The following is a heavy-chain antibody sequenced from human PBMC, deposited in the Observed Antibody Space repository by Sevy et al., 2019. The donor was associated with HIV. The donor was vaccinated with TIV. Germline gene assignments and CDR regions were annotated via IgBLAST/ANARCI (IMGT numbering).Heavy chain of an antibody. Sequence: LPETLSLTCTVSGGSINSDSYYWGWIRQPPGKGLEWLGNVYYSGTTYYNPSLKSRVTLSVDTSKNQFSLKLGSVTAADTAVYYCARFEYGDYVSHFEYWGQGTLVTVSS. D-gene: IGHD2-21*02. CDR1: GGSINSDSYY. CDR3: ARFEYGDYVSHFEY. J-gene: IGHJ4*02. V-gene: IGHV4-39*01. CDR2: VYYSGTT.